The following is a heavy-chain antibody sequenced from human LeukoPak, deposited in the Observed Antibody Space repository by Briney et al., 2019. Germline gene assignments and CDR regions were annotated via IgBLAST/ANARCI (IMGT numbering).Heavy chain of an antibody. J-gene: IGHJ4*02. Sequence: GASVKVSCKASGYTFTGYYMHWVRQAPGQGLEWMGRINPNSGGTNYAQKFQGSVTMTRDTSISTAYMELSRLRSDDTAVYYCARAEITIFGPTYRPVDYWGQGTLVAVSS. D-gene: IGHD3-3*01. CDR2: INPNSGGT. V-gene: IGHV1-2*06. CDR1: GYTFTGYY. CDR3: ARAEITIFGPTYRPVDY.